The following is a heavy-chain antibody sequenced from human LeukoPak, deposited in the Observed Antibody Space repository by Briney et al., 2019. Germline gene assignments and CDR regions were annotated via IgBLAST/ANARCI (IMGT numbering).Heavy chain of an antibody. Sequence: SETLSLTCTVSGDSISSGDYYWSWIRQPAGKGLEWIGRISSSGSTNYNPSLKSRATISVDTSKNQFSLKLSSVTAADTAVYYCAGVGYCTNGVCQPRRYYFDYWGQGTLVTVSS. V-gene: IGHV4-61*02. J-gene: IGHJ4*02. CDR1: GDSISSGDYY. CDR2: ISSSGST. CDR3: AGVGYCTNGVCQPRRYYFDY. D-gene: IGHD2-8*01.